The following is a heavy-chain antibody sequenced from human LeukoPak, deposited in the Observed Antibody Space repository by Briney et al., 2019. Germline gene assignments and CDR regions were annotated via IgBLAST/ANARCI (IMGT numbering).Heavy chain of an antibody. J-gene: IGHJ4*02. V-gene: IGHV3-23*01. CDR3: AKVGYCSGGSCSTYFDY. CDR2: ISGSVGST. D-gene: IGHD2-15*01. CDR1: GFTFSSYA. Sequence: GGSLRLSCAASGFTFSSYAMSWVRQAPGKGLYWVSTISGSVGSTYYADSVKGRFTISRDNSKNTLYLQMNSLRAEDTAVYYCAKVGYCSGGSCSTYFDYWGQGTLVTVSS.